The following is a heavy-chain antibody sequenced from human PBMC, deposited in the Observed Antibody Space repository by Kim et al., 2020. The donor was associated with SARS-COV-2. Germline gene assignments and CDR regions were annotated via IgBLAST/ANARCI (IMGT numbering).Heavy chain of an antibody. CDR3: ARLGSGTWSNLDY. CDR1: GFTFTRYG. J-gene: IGHJ4*02. Sequence: GGSLRLSCAASGFTFTRYGLHWVRQAPGKGLEWVAIIWSDGSNKYHADSVKGRFTISRDDSKSTLYLQMNSLRVDDSAVYFCARLGSGTWSNLDYWGQGTLVTVSS. D-gene: IGHD6-13*01. CDR2: IWSDGSNK. V-gene: IGHV3-33*01.